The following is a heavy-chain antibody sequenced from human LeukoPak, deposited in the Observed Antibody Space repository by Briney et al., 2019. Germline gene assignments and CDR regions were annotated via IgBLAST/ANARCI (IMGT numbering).Heavy chain of an antibody. Sequence: GRSLRLSCAASGFTFGSYAMHWVREAPGKGLEWVAFISYDGSNKYYADSVKGRFTISRDNSKNTLYLQMNSLRAEDTAVYYCARDGGGWGDYWGQGTLVTVSS. CDR1: GFTFGSYA. CDR2: ISYDGSNK. J-gene: IGHJ4*02. D-gene: IGHD3-16*01. CDR3: ARDGGGWGDY. V-gene: IGHV3-30-3*01.